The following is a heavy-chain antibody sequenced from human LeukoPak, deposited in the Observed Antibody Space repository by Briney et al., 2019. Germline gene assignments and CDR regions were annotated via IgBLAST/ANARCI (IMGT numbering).Heavy chain of an antibody. Sequence: PSETLSLTCTVSGGSVSSGSYYWSWIRQPPGKGLEWIGYIYYSGSTNYNPSLKSRVTISVDTSKNQFSLKLSSVTAADTAVYYCARLVGSAWHDVCWGQGTLVTVSS. CDR2: IYYSGST. D-gene: IGHD6-19*01. CDR3: ARLVGSAWHDVC. V-gene: IGHV4-61*01. J-gene: IGHJ4*02. CDR1: GGSVSSGSYY.